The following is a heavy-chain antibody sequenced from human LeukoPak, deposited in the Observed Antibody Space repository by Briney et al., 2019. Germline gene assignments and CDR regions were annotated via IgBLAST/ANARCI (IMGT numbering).Heavy chain of an antibody. J-gene: IGHJ4*02. CDR3: ARAISNSPGFDY. Sequence: GGSLRLSCAASGFTFNSYWMHWVRQAPGKGLVWVSRINSDGSSTNYADSVQGRFTISRDIAKNTLYLQMNSLRAEDTAVYYCARAISNSPGFDYWGQGTLVTVSS. V-gene: IGHV3-74*01. CDR2: INSDGSST. CDR1: GFTFNSYW. D-gene: IGHD4-11*01.